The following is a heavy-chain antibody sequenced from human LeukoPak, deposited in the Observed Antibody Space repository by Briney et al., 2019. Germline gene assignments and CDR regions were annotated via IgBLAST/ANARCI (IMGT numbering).Heavy chain of an antibody. Sequence: GWSLRLSCAASGFFFSSYVMHWVRQPRGKGLGRVAVTSYDGNNKYYRDSVKGRFTISRDNSQNTLCLQMDSLRAEDTAAYYGAKSTRVNTRDYGMDVWGQGTTVTVFS. J-gene: IGHJ6*02. V-gene: IGHV3-30*18. D-gene: IGHD1/OR15-1a*01. CDR1: GFFFSSYV. CDR2: TSYDGNNK. CDR3: AKSTRVNTRDYGMDV.